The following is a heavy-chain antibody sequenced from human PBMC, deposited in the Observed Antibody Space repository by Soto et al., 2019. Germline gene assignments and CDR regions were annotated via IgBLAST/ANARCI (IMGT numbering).Heavy chain of an antibody. CDR3: ASRGEEYGAYYFAD. Sequence: QVQLLQSGAEVKKPGSSVMLSCKASGGTFSTYTLSWVRQAPGQGLEWMGGIVPAFGATNYAQKFQGRVTITADESTSTAYMELSSLRSEDTAVYDCASRGEEYGAYYFADWGQGTLVTVSS. CDR2: IVPAFGAT. D-gene: IGHD1-26*01. J-gene: IGHJ4*02. V-gene: IGHV1-69*12. CDR1: GGTFSTYT.